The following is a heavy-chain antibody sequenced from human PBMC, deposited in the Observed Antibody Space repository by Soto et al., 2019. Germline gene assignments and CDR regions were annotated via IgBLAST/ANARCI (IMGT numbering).Heavy chain of an antibody. Sequence: GGSLRLSCAASGFTFSSYSMNWVRQAPGKGLEWVSYISSSSSTIYYADSVKGRFTISSDNAKNSLYLQMNSLRDEDTAVYYCASHSNSWLDYWGQGTLVTVSS. CDR1: GFTFSSYS. V-gene: IGHV3-48*02. D-gene: IGHD6-13*01. CDR3: ASHSNSWLDY. CDR2: ISSSSSTI. J-gene: IGHJ4*02.